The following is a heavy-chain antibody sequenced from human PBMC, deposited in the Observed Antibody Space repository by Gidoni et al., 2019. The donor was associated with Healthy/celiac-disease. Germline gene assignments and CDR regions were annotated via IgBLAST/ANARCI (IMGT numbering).Heavy chain of an antibody. CDR2: SKSKTDGGTT. J-gene: IGHJ4*02. V-gene: IGHV3-15*01. Sequence: EVQLVESGGGLVKPGGCLRISCTASGFTFSNDWMSWGRQAPGKGREWVGRSKSKTDGGTTDYAAPVKGRFTISRDDAKNTLYLQMNSLKTEDTAVYYCTTDFTYYYDSSGYADPFDYWGQGTLVTVSS. D-gene: IGHD3-22*01. CDR1: GFTFSNDW. CDR3: TTDFTYYYDSSGYADPFDY.